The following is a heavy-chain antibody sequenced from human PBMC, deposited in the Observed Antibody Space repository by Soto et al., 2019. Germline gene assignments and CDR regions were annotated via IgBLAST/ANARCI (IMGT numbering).Heavy chain of an antibody. CDR2: ISGSGGST. D-gene: IGHD2-2*01. V-gene: IGHV3-23*01. J-gene: IGHJ4*02. Sequence: GGSLRLSCAASGIILRTYAMTWVRQAPGKGLEWVSTISGSGGSTYYADSVKGRFTISRDNSKNTLYLQMDSLRAEDTAIYYCAKPNLYCSSTSCYDHWGQGTLVTVSS. CDR3: AKPNLYCSSTSCYDH. CDR1: GIILRTYA.